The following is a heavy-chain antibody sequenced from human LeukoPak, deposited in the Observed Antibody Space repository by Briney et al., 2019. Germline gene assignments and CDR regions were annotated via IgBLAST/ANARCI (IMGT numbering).Heavy chain of an antibody. Sequence: GGSLRLSCAASGFDVSTNHMTWVRQAPGKGLEWVSVISNSGIIYYADSVKGRLTISRDNSKNTMYLQMNNLRAEDTAVYYCAGYGGYSFWGQGTLVTVSS. J-gene: IGHJ4*02. CDR1: GFDVSTNH. CDR3: AGYGGYSF. CDR2: ISNSGII. V-gene: IGHV3-66*01. D-gene: IGHD4-23*01.